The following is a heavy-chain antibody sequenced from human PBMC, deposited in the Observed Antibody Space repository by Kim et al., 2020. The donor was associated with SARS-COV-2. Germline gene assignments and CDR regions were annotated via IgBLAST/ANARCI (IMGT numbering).Heavy chain of an antibody. CDR2: INHSGST. CDR1: GGSFSGYY. V-gene: IGHV4-34*01. D-gene: IGHD3-10*01. Sequence: SETLSLTCAVYGGSFSGYYWSWIRQPPGKGLEWIGEINHSGSTNYNPSLKSRVTISVDTSKNQFSLKLSSVTAADTAVYYCARIPLLLWFGELLRANYYGMDVWGQGITVTVSS. CDR3: ARIPLLLWFGELLRANYYGMDV. J-gene: IGHJ6*02.